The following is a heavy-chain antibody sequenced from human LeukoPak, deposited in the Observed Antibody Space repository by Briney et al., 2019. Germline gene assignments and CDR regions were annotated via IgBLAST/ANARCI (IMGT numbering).Heavy chain of an antibody. CDR2: IWYDGSNK. CDR1: GFTFSSYG. CDR3: ARGGSDTAMAHDY. V-gene: IGHV3-33*01. Sequence: GGSLRLSCAASGFTFSSYGMHWVRQAPGKGLEWVAVIWYDGSNKYYADSVKGRFTISRDNSKNTLYLQLNSLRAEDTAVYFCARGGSDTAMAHDYWGQGTLVTVSS. D-gene: IGHD5-18*01. J-gene: IGHJ4*02.